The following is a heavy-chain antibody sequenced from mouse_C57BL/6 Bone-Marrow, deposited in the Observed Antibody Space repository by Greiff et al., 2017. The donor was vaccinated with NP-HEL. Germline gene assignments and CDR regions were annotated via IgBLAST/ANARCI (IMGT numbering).Heavy chain of an antibody. CDR3: ASGWLLLVVDY. CDR1: GYTFTDYY. V-gene: IGHV1-26*01. J-gene: IGHJ2*01. D-gene: IGHD2-3*01. Sequence: VQLQQSGPELVKPGASVKISCKASGYTFTDYYMNWVKQSHGKSLEWIGDINPNNGGTSYNQKFKGKATLTVDKSSSTAYMELRSLTSEDSAVYYCASGWLLLVVDYWGQGTTLTVSS. CDR2: INPNNGGT.